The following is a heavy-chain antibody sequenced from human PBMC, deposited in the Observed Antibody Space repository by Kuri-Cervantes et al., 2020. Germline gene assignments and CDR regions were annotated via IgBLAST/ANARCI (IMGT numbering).Heavy chain of an antibody. J-gene: IGHJ3*01. D-gene: IGHD2-15*01. CDR1: GFTFSDHY. V-gene: IGHV3-72*01. CDR2: TRNKANNYTT. Sequence: GESLKISCAASGFTFSDHYMDWVRQAPGKGLEWVGRTRNKANNYTTEYAASGKGRITISRDDSKNSLYLQMNGLKTEATAVYYCARDGYCSGGSCYDGSFDVWGQGTMVTVSS. CDR3: ARDGYCSGGSCYDGSFDV.